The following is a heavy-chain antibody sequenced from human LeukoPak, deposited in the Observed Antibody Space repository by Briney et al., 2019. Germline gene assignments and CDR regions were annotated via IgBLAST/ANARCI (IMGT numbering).Heavy chain of an antibody. J-gene: IGHJ4*02. V-gene: IGHV3-23*01. D-gene: IGHD2-15*01. CDR3: AKGKDIVVVVASFDY. CDR2: ISGSVGRT. Sequence: GGSLRLSCAASGFTFSTSAMSWVRQAPGKGLEWVSGISGSVGRTYYADSVKGRFTISRDNSKNTLYLQMNSLRAEDMAVYYCAKGKDIVVVVASFDYWGQGTLVTVSS. CDR1: GFTFSTSA.